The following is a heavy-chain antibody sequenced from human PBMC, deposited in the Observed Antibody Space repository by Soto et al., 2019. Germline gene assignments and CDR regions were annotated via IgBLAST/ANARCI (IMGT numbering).Heavy chain of an antibody. CDR2: LYYSGTT. Sequence: QVQLQESGPGLVKPSQTLSLTCTVSGGSVTSVGYYWAWIRQHPGKGLEFIGHLYYSGTTYYNPSLRSRFTISEDTSKNHFSLQLTSVTAADTAVYYCARILDFWSGHGVFDIWGQGTMVTVSS. D-gene: IGHD3-3*01. V-gene: IGHV4-31*03. CDR3: ARILDFWSGHGVFDI. J-gene: IGHJ3*02. CDR1: GGSVTSVGYY.